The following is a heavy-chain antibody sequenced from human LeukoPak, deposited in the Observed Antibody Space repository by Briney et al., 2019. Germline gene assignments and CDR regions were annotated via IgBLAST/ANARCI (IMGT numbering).Heavy chain of an antibody. V-gene: IGHV3-74*01. CDR1: GFTFSSYW. CDR2: INNDGSST. J-gene: IGHJ6*02. CDR3: ARDRYFGMDV. Sequence: GGSLGLSCAASGFTFSSYWMHWVRQAPGKGLVWVSRINNDGSSTNYADSVKGRFTISRDNAKNTLYLQMNSLRAEDTAVYYCARDRYFGMDVWGQGTTVTVSS.